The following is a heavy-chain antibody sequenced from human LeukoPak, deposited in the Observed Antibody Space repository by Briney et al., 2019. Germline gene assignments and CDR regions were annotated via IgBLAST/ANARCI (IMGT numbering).Heavy chain of an antibody. CDR1: GFTFSRNY. CDR3: ARVDSGSYSDYYSYYIDV. Sequence: GGSLRLSCAASGFTFSRNYMSWVRQAPGKGLEWVSVIYSGGSTYYADSVKGRFTISRDNSKNTLYLQMNSLRAEDTAVYYCARVDSGSYSDYYSYYIDVWGKGTTVTVSS. J-gene: IGHJ6*03. CDR2: IYSGGST. V-gene: IGHV3-53*01. D-gene: IGHD1-26*01.